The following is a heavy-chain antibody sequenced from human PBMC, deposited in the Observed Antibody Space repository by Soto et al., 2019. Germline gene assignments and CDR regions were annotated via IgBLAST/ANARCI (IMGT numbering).Heavy chain of an antibody. Sequence: QVQLQESGPGLVKPSETLSLTCTVSGGSISSYYWSWIRQPPGKGLEWIGYIYYSGSTNYNPSLKSRFTISVDTSKNQFSLKLSSVTAADTAVYYCARGRGGYSGYGLRYYFDYWGQGTLVTVSS. V-gene: IGHV4-59*01. D-gene: IGHD5-12*01. J-gene: IGHJ4*02. CDR3: ARGRGGYSGYGLRYYFDY. CDR1: GGSISSYY. CDR2: IYYSGST.